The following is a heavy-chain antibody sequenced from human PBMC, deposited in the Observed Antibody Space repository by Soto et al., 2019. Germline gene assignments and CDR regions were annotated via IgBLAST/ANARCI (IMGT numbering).Heavy chain of an antibody. V-gene: IGHV1-2*04. CDR1: GYTFTGYY. Sequence: ASVKVSCKASGYTFTGYYMHWVRQAPGQGLEWMGWINPNSGGTNYAQKFQGWVTMTRDTSISTAYMELSRLRSDDTAVYHCASEGYCSCGSCYRPYGMDVWGQRTTVTTSS. J-gene: IGHJ6*02. CDR3: ASEGYCSCGSCYRPYGMDV. D-gene: IGHD2-15*01. CDR2: INPNSGGT.